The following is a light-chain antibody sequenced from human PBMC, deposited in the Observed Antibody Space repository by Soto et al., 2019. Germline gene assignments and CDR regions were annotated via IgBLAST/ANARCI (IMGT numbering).Light chain of an antibody. Sequence: QSVLTQPPSVSGAPGERVAISCTGRSSNIGAGYDVHWYQQLPGGVPKLLISNNNIRPSGVPDRFSASRSGSSASLAITGLQPEDEADYYCQSYDSSLTTVLFGGGTKLTVL. CDR1: SSNIGAGYD. V-gene: IGLV1-40*01. CDR2: NNN. J-gene: IGLJ2*01. CDR3: QSYDSSLTTVL.